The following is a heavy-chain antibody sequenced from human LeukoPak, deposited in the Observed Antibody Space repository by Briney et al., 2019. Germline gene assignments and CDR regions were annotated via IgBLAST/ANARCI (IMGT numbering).Heavy chain of an antibody. CDR2: MRYDENNK. J-gene: IGHJ6*03. D-gene: IGHD2-15*01. Sequence: GGSLRLSCAASGFTFSSYGMHWVRQAPGKGLECVAFMRYDENNKYYADSVKGRFTISRDNSKNTLYLQMNSLRAEDTAVYYCAKGGSGGGSLIYYYYYMDVWGKGTTVTVSS. CDR3: AKGGSGGGSLIYYYYYMDV. V-gene: IGHV3-30*02. CDR1: GFTFSSYG.